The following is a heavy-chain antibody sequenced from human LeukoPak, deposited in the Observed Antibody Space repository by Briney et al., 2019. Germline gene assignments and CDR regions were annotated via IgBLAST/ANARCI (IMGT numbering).Heavy chain of an antibody. V-gene: IGHV7-4-1*02. J-gene: IGHJ5*02. Sequence: ASVKVSCKASGYTFTSYGFSWVRQAPGQGLEWMGWINTNTGNPTYAQGFTGRFVFSLDTSVSTAYLQISSLKAEDTAVYYCARASYCSGGSCFDPWGQGTLVTVSS. CDR3: ARASYCSGGSCFDP. CDR2: INTNTGNP. CDR1: GYTFTSYG. D-gene: IGHD2-15*01.